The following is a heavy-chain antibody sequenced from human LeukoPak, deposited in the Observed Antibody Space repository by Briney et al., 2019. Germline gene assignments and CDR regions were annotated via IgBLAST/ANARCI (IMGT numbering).Heavy chain of an antibody. Sequence: QPGGSLRLSCAASGFTFSSYAMSWVRQAPGKGLEWVSAISSGGAGTYYADSVKGRFTISRDNSKNTLNLQMNSLRAEDTAVYYCAKAIAPTGKPVFDYRGQGTLVTVSS. V-gene: IGHV3-23*01. CDR1: GFTFSSYA. CDR3: AKAIAPTGKPVFDY. CDR2: ISSGGAGT. D-gene: IGHD6-13*01. J-gene: IGHJ4*02.